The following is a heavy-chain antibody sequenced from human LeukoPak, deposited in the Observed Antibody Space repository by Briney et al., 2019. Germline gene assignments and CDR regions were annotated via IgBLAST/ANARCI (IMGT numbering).Heavy chain of an antibody. CDR1: GFTFSSYA. Sequence: PGGSPRLSCAASGFTFSSYAMHWVRQAPGKGLEWVAVISYDGSNKYYADSVKGRFTISRDNSKNTLYLQMNSLRAEDTAVYYCARERTGWFDPWGQGTLVTVSS. CDR2: ISYDGSNK. CDR3: ARERTGWFDP. V-gene: IGHV3-30-3*01. D-gene: IGHD1-1*01. J-gene: IGHJ5*02.